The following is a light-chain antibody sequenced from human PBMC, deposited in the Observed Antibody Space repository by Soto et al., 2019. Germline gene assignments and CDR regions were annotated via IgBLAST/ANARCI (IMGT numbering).Light chain of an antibody. J-gene: IGKJ1*01. CDR3: QRYNNWPPWT. CDR2: GAS. CDR1: QSVSSN. Sequence: EIVMTQSPATLSVSPGGRATLSCRASQSVSSNLAWYQQKPGQAPRLLIYGASSRATGIPARFSGSGSGTEFTLTISSLRSEDFAVYYCQRYNNWPPWTFGQGTKVDIK. V-gene: IGKV3-15*01.